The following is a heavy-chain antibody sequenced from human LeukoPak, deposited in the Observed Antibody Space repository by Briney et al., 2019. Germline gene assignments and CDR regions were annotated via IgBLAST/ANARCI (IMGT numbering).Heavy chain of an antibody. J-gene: IGHJ4*02. CDR2: IYRSGAT. CDR1: GDSFSSNNY. D-gene: IGHD3-22*01. Sequence: KSSETLSLTCTVSGDSFSSNNYWTWVRQPPGKGLEWIGEIYRSGATNYNPSLRSRVTVSLDKSKNQFSLRLNFVTAADTAIYYCARNAGYSDLNYWGQGVLVTVSS. CDR3: ARNAGYSDLNY. V-gene: IGHV4-4*02.